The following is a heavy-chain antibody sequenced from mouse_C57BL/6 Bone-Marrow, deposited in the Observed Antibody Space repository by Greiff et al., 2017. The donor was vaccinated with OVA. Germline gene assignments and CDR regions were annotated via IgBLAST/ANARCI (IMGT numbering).Heavy chain of an antibody. D-gene: IGHD2-4*01. J-gene: IGHJ1*03. V-gene: IGHV1-54*01. CDR1: GYAFTNYL. Sequence: VHLVESGAELVRPGPSVKVSCKASGYAFTNYLIEWVKQRPGQGLEWIGVINPGSGGTNYNEKFKGKATLTADKSSSTAYMQLSSLTSEDSAVYFCARSYDYDEGWYFDVWGTGTTVTVSS. CDR2: INPGSGGT. CDR3: ARSYDYDEGWYFDV.